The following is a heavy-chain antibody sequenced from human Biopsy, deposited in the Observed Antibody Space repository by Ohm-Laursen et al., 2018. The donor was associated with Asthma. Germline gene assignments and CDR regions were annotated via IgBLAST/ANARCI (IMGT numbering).Heavy chain of an antibody. CDR2: IYKSGQV. CDR1: GGSISSNFYY. D-gene: IGHD1-26*01. Sequence: GTLSLTCTVSGGSISSNFYYWGWIRQPPGKGLEWIGNIYKSGQVYYNLSLKSRVTISVDTSKNQFSLQLRSVTAADTAVYYCARQKLVAAEGPFDTWGQGTMVSVSS. CDR3: ARQKLVAAEGPFDT. V-gene: IGHV4-39*01. J-gene: IGHJ3*02.